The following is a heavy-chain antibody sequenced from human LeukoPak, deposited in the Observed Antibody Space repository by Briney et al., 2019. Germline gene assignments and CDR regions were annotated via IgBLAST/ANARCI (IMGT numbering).Heavy chain of an antibody. Sequence: SETLSLTCAVYGGSFSGYYWSWIRQPPGKGLEWIGEINHSGSTNYNPSLKSRVTTSVDTSKNQFSLKLSSVTAADTAVYYCARDRGVTPLIPLDYWGQGTLVTVSS. J-gene: IGHJ4*02. CDR1: GGSFSGYY. D-gene: IGHD2-21*02. CDR2: INHSGST. CDR3: ARDRGVTPLIPLDY. V-gene: IGHV4-34*01.